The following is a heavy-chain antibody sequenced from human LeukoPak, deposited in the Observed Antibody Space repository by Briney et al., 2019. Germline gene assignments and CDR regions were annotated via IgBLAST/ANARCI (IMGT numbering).Heavy chain of an antibody. CDR1: GFTFNDYY. J-gene: IGHJ5*02. Sequence: PGGSLRLSCAASGFTFNDYYMRWIRQATGKGMEWLSYINIGGTNTHYADSLKGRFTISRDNAKKSLYLEMNNLRAEDTAVYYCATDGAGFDTWGQGVLVTVSS. CDR3: ATDGAGFDT. V-gene: IGHV3-11*01. CDR2: INIGGTNT.